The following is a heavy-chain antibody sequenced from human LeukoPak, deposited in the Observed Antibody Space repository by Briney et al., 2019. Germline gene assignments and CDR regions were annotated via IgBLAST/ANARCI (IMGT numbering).Heavy chain of an antibody. CDR2: IRYDGSNK. D-gene: IGHD3-3*01. CDR1: GFTFSSYG. J-gene: IGHJ3*02. CDR3: ARRTLTIRTFDI. Sequence: GGSLRLSCAASGFTFSSYGMHWVRQAPGKGLEWVAFIRYDGSNKYYADSVKGRFTISRDNSKNTLYLQMNSLRAEDTAVYYCARRTLTIRTFDIWGQGTVVTVSS. V-gene: IGHV3-30*02.